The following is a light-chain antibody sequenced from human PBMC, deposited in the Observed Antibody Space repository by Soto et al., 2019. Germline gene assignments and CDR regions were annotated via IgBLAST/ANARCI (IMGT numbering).Light chain of an antibody. J-gene: IGLJ3*02. CDR2: EVS. CDR1: SSDVGGYNY. CDR3: SSYTARSTWV. V-gene: IGLV2-14*01. Sequence: QSALTQPASVSGSPGQSITISCTGTSSDVGGYNYVSWYQQHPGTSPKLMIYEVSNQPSGVSNRFSGSKSGNTASLIISGLQAEDEGDYYCSSYTARSTWVFGGGTKLTVL.